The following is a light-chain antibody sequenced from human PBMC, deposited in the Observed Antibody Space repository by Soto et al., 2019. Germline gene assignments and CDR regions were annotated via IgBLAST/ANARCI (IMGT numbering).Light chain of an antibody. Sequence: QSVLTQPPSVSAAPGQKVTISCSGSGSNIGNNYVSWYQQLPGTAPKRLNYDNNKRHSGIPDRFSGSKSGTSATLGITGLQTGDEADYYCGTWDSSLSAGVFGGGTKLPVL. J-gene: IGLJ2*01. CDR3: GTWDSSLSAGV. CDR1: GSNIGNNY. V-gene: IGLV1-51*01. CDR2: DNN.